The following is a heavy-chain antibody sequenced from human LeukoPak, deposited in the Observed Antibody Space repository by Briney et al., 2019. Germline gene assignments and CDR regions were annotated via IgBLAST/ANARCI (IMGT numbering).Heavy chain of an antibody. CDR2: IYYSGST. CDR1: GGSISNYY. V-gene: IGHV4-59*08. Sequence: PSETLSLTCTVSGGSISNYYWSWIRQPPGKGLEWIGYIYYSGSTNYNPSLKSRVTISVDTSKNQFSLKLSSVTAADTAVYYCARHGSGSYEARYYYYYMDVWGKGTTVTISS. D-gene: IGHD3-10*01. CDR3: ARHGSGSYEARYYYYYMDV. J-gene: IGHJ6*03.